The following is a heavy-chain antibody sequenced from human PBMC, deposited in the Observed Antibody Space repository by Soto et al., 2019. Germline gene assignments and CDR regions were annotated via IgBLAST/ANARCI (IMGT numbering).Heavy chain of an antibody. CDR1: GGSISSGGYY. D-gene: IGHD2-2*01. CDR3: ARVPVVQAANAYYMDV. V-gene: IGHV4-31*03. J-gene: IGHJ6*03. CDR2: IYYSGST. Sequence: QVQLQESGPGLVKPSQTLSLNCTVSGGSISSGGYYWSWIRQHPGKGLEWIGYIYYSGSTYYNPSLKSRVTISVDTSKNQFSLKLSSVTAADTSVYYCARVPVVQAANAYYMDVWGKGTTVTVSS.